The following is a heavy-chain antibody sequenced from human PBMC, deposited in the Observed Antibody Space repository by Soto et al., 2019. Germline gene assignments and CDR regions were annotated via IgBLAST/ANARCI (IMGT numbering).Heavy chain of an antibody. V-gene: IGHV3-48*01. CDR2: ISSSGRTI. CDR1: GFTFSSYS. CDR3: AREHGSGSYEYNWFDP. J-gene: IGHJ5*02. Sequence: GGSLRLSCAASGFTFSSYSMNWVRQAPGKGLEWVSYISSSGRTIYYADSVKGRFTISRDNAKNSLYLQMNSLRAEDTAVYYCAREHGSGSYEYNWFDPWGQGTLVTVSS. D-gene: IGHD3-10*01.